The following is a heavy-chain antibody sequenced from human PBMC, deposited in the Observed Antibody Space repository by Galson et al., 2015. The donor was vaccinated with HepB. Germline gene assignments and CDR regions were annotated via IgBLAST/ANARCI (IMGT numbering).Heavy chain of an antibody. V-gene: IGHV1-3*01. CDR2: INAGSGNT. CDR1: GYTFANYA. CDR3: ARWDDDRGHSGYDP. Sequence: SVKVSCKASGYTFANYAMHWVRQAPGQRLEWMGWINAGSGNTEYSQKFQGRVTITRDTSATTSYMELSSLRSEDTAVYYCARWDDDRGHSGYDPWGQGTLVTVSS. D-gene: IGHD5-12*01. J-gene: IGHJ5*02.